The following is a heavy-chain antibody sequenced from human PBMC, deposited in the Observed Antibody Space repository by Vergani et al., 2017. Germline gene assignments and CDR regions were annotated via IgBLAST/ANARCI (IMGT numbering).Heavy chain of an antibody. J-gene: IGHJ6*02. D-gene: IGHD3/OR15-3a*01. CDR3: ARDRLLSFDGMDV. CDR1: GGSISSYY. Sequence: QVQLQQWGAGLLKPSETLSLTCTVSGGSISSYYWSWIRQPPGKGLEWIGYIYYSGSTNYNPSLKSRVTISVDTSKNQFSLKLSSVTAADTAVYYCARDRLLSFDGMDVWGQGTTVTVSS. CDR2: IYYSGST. V-gene: IGHV4-59*01.